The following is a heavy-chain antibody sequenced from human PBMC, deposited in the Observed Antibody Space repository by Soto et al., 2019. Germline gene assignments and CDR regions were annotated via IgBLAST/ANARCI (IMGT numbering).Heavy chain of an antibody. CDR2: INHSGST. CDR3: ARKCPARPLLYWYFHL. V-gene: IGHV4-34*01. J-gene: IGHJ2*01. D-gene: IGHD2-15*01. Sequence: QVQLQQWGAGLLKPSETLSLTCAVYGGSFSGYYWSWIRQPPGKGLEWIGEINHSGSTNYNPSLKSRVTISVDTSKNQCSLKLSSVTAADTAVYYCARKCPARPLLYWYFHLLGRGTLVTVSS. CDR1: GGSFSGYY.